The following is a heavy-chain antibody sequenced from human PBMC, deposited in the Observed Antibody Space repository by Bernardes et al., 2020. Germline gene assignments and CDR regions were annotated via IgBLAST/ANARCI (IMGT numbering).Heavy chain of an antibody. J-gene: IGHJ6*02. D-gene: IGHD6-19*01. V-gene: IGHV3-53*01. CDR1: GFTVSSNY. CDR3: ARDLRVNSVAGPILNYYGMDV. CDR2: IYSGGST. Sequence: GGSLRLSCAASGFTVSSNYMSWVRQAPGKGLEWVSVIYSGGSTYYADSVKGRFTISRDNSKNTLYLQMNSLRAEDTAVYYCARDLRVNSVAGPILNYYGMDVWGQGTTVTVSS.